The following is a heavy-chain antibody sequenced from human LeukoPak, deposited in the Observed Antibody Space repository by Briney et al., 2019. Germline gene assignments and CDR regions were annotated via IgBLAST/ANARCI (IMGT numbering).Heavy chain of an antibody. J-gene: IGHJ3*01. D-gene: IGHD3-3*01. CDR1: GGSISSSSYY. CDR2: IYYSGST. CDR3: ARVSVTLFGAVIILNAFDV. V-gene: IGHV4-39*07. Sequence: SETLSLTCTVSGGSISSSSYYWGWIRQPPGKGLEWIGSIYYSGSTYYNPSLKSRVTISVDTSKNQFSLKLSSVTAADTAVYYCARVSVTLFGAVIILNAFDVWGQGTMVTVSS.